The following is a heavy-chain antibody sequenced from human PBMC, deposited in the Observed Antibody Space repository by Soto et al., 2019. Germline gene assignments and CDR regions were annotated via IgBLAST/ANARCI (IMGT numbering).Heavy chain of an antibody. J-gene: IGHJ4*02. CDR1: GFTFSSYA. Sequence: EVQLVESGGSLVQPGGSLRLSCAASGFTFSSYAMHWVRQAPGKGLEYVSAISSNGGSTYYANSVKGRFTISRDNSKNTLYLHMGSLRAEDMAVYYCARAATARSFDYWGQGTLVTVSS. V-gene: IGHV3-64*01. D-gene: IGHD6-6*01. CDR2: ISSNGGST. CDR3: ARAATARSFDY.